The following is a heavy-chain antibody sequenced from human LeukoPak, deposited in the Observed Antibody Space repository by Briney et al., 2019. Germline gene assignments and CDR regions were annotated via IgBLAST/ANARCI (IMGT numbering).Heavy chain of an antibody. CDR1: GFTYSSYG. CDR3: ARVRYGNYFDY. D-gene: IGHD3-16*02. J-gene: IGHJ4*02. V-gene: IGHV3-7*04. Sequence: GGSLRLSCAASGFTYSSYGMNWIRQPPGKGLEWVVDIKPDGTEKYYVDSLKGRFTVSRDNAKNSLYLQMSSLIAEDTAVYYCARVRYGNYFDYWGQGTLVTVSS. CDR2: IKPDGTEK.